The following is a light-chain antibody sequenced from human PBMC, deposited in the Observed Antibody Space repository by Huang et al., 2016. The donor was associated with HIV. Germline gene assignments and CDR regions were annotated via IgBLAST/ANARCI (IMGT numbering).Light chain of an antibody. CDR3: QQYGSSAEIT. Sequence: EIVLTQTPGTLSLSPGERATLSCRASQSVSSSYLDWYQQKPGQVPTLLIYGASSRVTDIPDRFSGSGSGTDFTLTISRLEPEDFAVYYCQQYGSSAEITFGQGTRLEIK. V-gene: IGKV3-20*01. J-gene: IGKJ5*01. CDR1: QSVSSSY. CDR2: GAS.